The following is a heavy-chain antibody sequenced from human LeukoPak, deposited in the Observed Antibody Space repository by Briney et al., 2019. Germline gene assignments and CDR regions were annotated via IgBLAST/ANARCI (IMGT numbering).Heavy chain of an antibody. D-gene: IGHD2-8*01. Sequence: SETLSLTCAVYGGSFSGYYWSWIRQPPGKGLEWIGEINHSGSTNYNPSLKSRVTISVDTSKNQFSLKLSSVTAADTAVYYCARGRRTAQTKNNWFDPWGQGTPVTVSS. CDR1: GGSFSGYY. CDR2: INHSGST. CDR3: ARGRRTAQTKNNWFDP. J-gene: IGHJ5*02. V-gene: IGHV4-34*01.